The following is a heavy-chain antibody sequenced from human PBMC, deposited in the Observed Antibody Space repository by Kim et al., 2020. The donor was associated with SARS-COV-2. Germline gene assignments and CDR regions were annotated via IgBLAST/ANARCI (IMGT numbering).Heavy chain of an antibody. CDR2: RT. V-gene: IGHV3-64D*09. CDR3: VKPLNAMVLP. Sequence: RTYYADAVQGRFTISRDNSKNTLYLQMSSLRAEDTAVYYCVKPLNAMVLPWGQGTLVTVSS. J-gene: IGHJ4*02. D-gene: IGHD3-10*01.